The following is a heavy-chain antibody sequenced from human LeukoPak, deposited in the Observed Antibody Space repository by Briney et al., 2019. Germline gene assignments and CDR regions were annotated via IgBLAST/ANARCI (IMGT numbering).Heavy chain of an antibody. CDR1: GGSISSGDYY. CDR2: IHYSGST. J-gene: IGHJ4*02. CDR3: SRDRRRGPFDY. D-gene: IGHD3-10*01. Sequence: PSETLSLTCTVSGGSISSGDYYWSWIRQPPGKGLEWLGYIHYSGSTYHNPSLKSRATISVDTSKNQFSLKLSSVTAADTAVYYCSRDRRRGPFDYWGQGTLVTVSS. V-gene: IGHV4-30-4*08.